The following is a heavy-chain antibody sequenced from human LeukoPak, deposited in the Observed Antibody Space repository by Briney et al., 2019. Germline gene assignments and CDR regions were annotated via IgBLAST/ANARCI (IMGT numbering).Heavy chain of an antibody. CDR3: ARHPFTDRSGWKDCYYYGMDV. CDR2: ISYSGSTI. J-gene: IGHJ6*02. V-gene: IGHV3-48*03. D-gene: IGHD6-19*01. Sequence: GGSLRLSCAGSGFTFSSYDTNWVRQSAGKGPEWVSYISYSGSTIHYADSVKGRFTISRDNAKSSLFLQMNSLRAEDTGVYYCARHPFTDRSGWKDCYYYGMDVWGQGTTVTVSS. CDR1: GFTFSSYD.